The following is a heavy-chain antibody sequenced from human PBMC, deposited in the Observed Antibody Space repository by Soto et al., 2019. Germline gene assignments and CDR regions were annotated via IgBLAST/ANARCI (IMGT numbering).Heavy chain of an antibody. CDR2: IFSNGEK. V-gene: IGHV2-26*01. J-gene: IGHJ6*01. CDR1: GFSLSNARMG. CDR3: ARXNQYSXXXXXXYXXXX. D-gene: IGHD6-13*01. Sequence: SGPTLVNPTETLTLTCTVSGFSLSNARMGVSWIRQPPGKALEWLAHIFSNGEKSYSTSLKSRLTISKDTSKSQVVLTMTNMDPVDTATYYCARXNQYSXXXXXXYXXXXXGXXTTVT.